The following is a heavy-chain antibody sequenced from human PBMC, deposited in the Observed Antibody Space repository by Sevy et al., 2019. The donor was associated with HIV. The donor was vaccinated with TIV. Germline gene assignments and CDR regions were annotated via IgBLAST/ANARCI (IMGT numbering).Heavy chain of an antibody. D-gene: IGHD4-17*01. CDR2: IQSKSEGGTT. J-gene: IGHJ2*01. Sequence: GGSLRLSCAASGFTFSNVWTSWVRQASGKGLEWVGRIQSKSEGGTTDYAAPVKGRLRISSDESSDTLYLQMNSLKTEDTAVYYCTTMMRLYGDPNFWYFDLWGRGTLVTVSS. CDR3: TTMMRLYGDPNFWYFDL. V-gene: IGHV3-15*01. CDR1: GFTFSNVW.